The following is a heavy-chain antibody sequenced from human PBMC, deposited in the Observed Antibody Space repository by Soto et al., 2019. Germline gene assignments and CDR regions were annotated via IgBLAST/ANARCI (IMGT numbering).Heavy chain of an antibody. J-gene: IGHJ5*02. V-gene: IGHV1-2*02. CDR1: GYTFTGYY. CDR3: ARAALSGLRVVDRLLNP. Sequence: QVQLVQSGAEVKKPGASVKVSCTASGYTFTGYYMHLVRQAPGQGLEWMGWINPNSGRTNYAQEVKGRIPMTRDTSISPAYVELRRLRSDDTAVYYCARAALSGLRVVDRLLNPWGQGTLVTVSA. CDR2: INPNSGRT. D-gene: IGHD3-3*01.